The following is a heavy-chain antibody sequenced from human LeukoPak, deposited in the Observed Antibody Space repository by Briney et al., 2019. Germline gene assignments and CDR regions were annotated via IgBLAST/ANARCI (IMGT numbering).Heavy chain of an antibody. D-gene: IGHD3-3*01. J-gene: IGHJ4*02. CDR1: GYSFTSYW. Sequence: KNGESLKISCKGSGYSFTSYWIGWVRQMPGKGLEWMGIIYPGDSDTRYSPSFQGQVTISADKSISTAYLQWSSLKASDTAMYYCARRLGGILGVVTKSGRVGYYFDYWGQGTLVTVSS. CDR2: IYPGDSDT. CDR3: ARRLGGILGVVTKSGRVGYYFDY. V-gene: IGHV5-51*01.